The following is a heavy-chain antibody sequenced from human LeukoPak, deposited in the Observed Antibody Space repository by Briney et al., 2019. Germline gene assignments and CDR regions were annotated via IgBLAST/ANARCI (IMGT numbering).Heavy chain of an antibody. Sequence: SVKVSCKASGGTFSSYAISWVRQAPGQGLEWMGRIIPIFSTANYAQKFQGRATITTDESPRKAYMELSSLRSEEPAVYYCAVTKVVAAVLNFDYWGQGTLVTVSS. CDR3: AVTKVVAAVLNFDY. CDR2: IIPIFSTA. J-gene: IGHJ4*02. CDR1: GGTFSSYA. D-gene: IGHD2-15*01. V-gene: IGHV1-69*05.